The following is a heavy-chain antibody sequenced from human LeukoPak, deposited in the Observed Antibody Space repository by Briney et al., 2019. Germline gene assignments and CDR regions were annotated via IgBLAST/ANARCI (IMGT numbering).Heavy chain of an antibody. V-gene: IGHV3-21*01. J-gene: IGHJ4*02. Sequence: GGSLRLSCAASGFTFSSYSMNWVRQAPGKGLEWVSSISSSSSYIYYADSVKGRFTISRDNAKNSLYLQMNSLRAEDTAVYYCARETASGHYFDYWGQGTLVTVSS. CDR3: ARETASGHYFDY. CDR1: GFTFSSYS. D-gene: IGHD3-3*01. CDR2: ISSSSSYI.